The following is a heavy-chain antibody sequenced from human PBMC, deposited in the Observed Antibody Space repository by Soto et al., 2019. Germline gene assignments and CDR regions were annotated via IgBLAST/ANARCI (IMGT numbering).Heavy chain of an antibody. CDR1: GGSISSGDYY. Sequence: SETLSLTCTVSGGSISSGDYYWSWIRQPPGKGLEWIGYIYYSGTTYYGPSLKSRVTISVDASKSQFSLMLSSVTAADTAVYYCARDSRDYDFRSGYYTPYYYGLDVWGQGTTVT. D-gene: IGHD3-3*01. CDR2: IYYSGTT. V-gene: IGHV4-30-4*01. J-gene: IGHJ6*02. CDR3: ARDSRDYDFRSGYYTPYYYGLDV.